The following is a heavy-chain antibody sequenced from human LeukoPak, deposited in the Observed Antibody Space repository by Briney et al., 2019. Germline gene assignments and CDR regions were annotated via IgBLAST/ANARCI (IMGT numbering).Heavy chain of an antibody. Sequence: PSETLSLTCTVSGGSISSGSYYWSWIRQPAGKGLEWIGRIYTSGSTNYNPSLKSRVTISVDTSKNQFSLKLSSVTAADTAVYYCARIGYSSSSGFVDYWGQGTLVTVSS. J-gene: IGHJ4*02. CDR1: GGSISSGSYY. D-gene: IGHD6-6*01. CDR3: ARIGYSSSSGFVDY. CDR2: IYTSGST. V-gene: IGHV4-61*02.